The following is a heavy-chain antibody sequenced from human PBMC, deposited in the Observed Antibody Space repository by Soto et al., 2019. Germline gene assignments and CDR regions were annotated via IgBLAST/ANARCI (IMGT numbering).Heavy chain of an antibody. Sequence: EVQLVESGGGLVQPGGSLRLSCAASGFTFSSYWMHWVRQAPGKGLVWVSRINSDGSSTSYADSVKGRFTISRDNAKNTLYLQMNSLRAEDTAVYYCARGINDILTGLPDYWGQGTLVTVSS. CDR3: ARGINDILTGLPDY. J-gene: IGHJ4*02. D-gene: IGHD3-9*01. V-gene: IGHV3-74*01. CDR1: GFTFSSYW. CDR2: INSDGSST.